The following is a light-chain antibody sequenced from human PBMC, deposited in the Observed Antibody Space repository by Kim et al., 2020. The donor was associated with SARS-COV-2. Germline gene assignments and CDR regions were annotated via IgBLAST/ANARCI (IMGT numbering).Light chain of an antibody. CDR3: QAWDSSNHNYV. CDR2: QDN. Sequence: PENPARDSVSGYTWGDNYVTGCQQKPGKSPVVVIYQDNQRPSGLPGRFSGSNSGNTATLTISETQAMDEADYCCQAWDSSNHNYVFGAGTKVTVL. J-gene: IGLJ1*01. V-gene: IGLV3-1*01. CDR1: TWGDNY.